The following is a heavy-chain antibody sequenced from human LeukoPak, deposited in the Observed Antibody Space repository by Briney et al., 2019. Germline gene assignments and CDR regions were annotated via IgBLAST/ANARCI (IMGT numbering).Heavy chain of an antibody. CDR3: ASLHHDFWSGLNDY. Sequence: PSETLSLTCTVSGGSISSSSYYWGWIRQSPGKGLEWIGSIYYSGSTYYNPSLKSRVTLSLDTSKNQFSLKLSSVTAADTAVFYCASLHHDFWSGLNDYWGQGTLVTVSS. V-gene: IGHV4-39*01. CDR1: GGSISSSSYY. CDR2: IYYSGST. J-gene: IGHJ4*02. D-gene: IGHD3-3*01.